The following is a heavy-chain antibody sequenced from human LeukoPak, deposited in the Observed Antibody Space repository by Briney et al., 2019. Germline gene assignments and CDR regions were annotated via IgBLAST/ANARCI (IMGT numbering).Heavy chain of an antibody. CDR3: ARDSQKTDYYDSSGDY. J-gene: IGHJ4*02. D-gene: IGHD3-22*01. Sequence: PGGSLRLSCAAYGFTFSDYYMSWIRQAPGKGLEWVSYITNSGSTKYYADSVKGRFTISRDNAKNSLYLQMNSLRAEDTAVYYCARDSQKTDYYDSSGDYWGQGTLVTVSS. V-gene: IGHV3-11*01. CDR2: ITNSGSTK. CDR1: GFTFSDYY.